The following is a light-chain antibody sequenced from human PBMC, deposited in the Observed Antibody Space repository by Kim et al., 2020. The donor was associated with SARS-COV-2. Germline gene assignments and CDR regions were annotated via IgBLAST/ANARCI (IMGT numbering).Light chain of an antibody. CDR3: QQYGGSPPYT. Sequence: SPGATATLTCTASQTVASGYFAWYQQKPGQAPRLLIYDAARRATGIPDRFSGSGSGTDFTLTISRLEPDDFVLYYCQQYGGSPPYTFGQGTKLEI. CDR1: QTVASGY. CDR2: DAA. J-gene: IGKJ2*01. V-gene: IGKV3-20*01.